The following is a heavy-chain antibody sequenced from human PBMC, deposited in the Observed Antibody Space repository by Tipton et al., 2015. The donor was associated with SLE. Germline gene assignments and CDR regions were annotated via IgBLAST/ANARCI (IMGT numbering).Heavy chain of an antibody. CDR1: GGSISSSSYY. J-gene: IGHJ2*01. Sequence: TLSLTCTVSGGSISSSSYYWGWIRQPPGKGLEWIGSISYSGSTYYNPSLKSRVTISVDTSKNQFSLKLSSVTAADTAVYYCARVFYDSSAYHYWYFDLWGRGTLVTVSS. D-gene: IGHD3-22*01. V-gene: IGHV4-39*01. CDR2: ISYSGST. CDR3: ARVFYDSSAYHYWYFDL.